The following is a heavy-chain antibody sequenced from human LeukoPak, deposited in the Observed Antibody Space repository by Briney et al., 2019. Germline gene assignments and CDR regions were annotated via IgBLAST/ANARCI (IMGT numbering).Heavy chain of an antibody. CDR2: INHSGSI. J-gene: IGHJ4*02. CDR1: GGSFSGYY. D-gene: IGHD3-3*01. Sequence: PSETLSLTCAVYGGSFSGYYWSWIRQPPGKGLEWIGEINHSGSINYNPSLKSRVTISVDTSKNQFSLKLSSVTAADTAVYYCARVRGLTLDYDFWSGMWGYFDYWGQGTLVTVSS. V-gene: IGHV4-34*01. CDR3: ARVRGLTLDYDFWSGMWGYFDY.